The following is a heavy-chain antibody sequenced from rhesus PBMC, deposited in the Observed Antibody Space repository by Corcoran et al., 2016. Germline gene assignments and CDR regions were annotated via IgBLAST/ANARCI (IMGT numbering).Heavy chain of an antibody. Sequence: QLQLQESGPGLVKPSETLSVTCAVSGGSISSSYWSWIRQAPGKGLEWIGYIYGSGSSTNYNPSLKSRVTLSVDTSKNQLSLKLSSVTTADTAVYYCARDRGAFDFWGQGLRVTVSS. CDR1: GGSISSSY. J-gene: IGHJ3*01. CDR2: IYGSGSST. V-gene: IGHV4-169*02. CDR3: ARDRGAFDF.